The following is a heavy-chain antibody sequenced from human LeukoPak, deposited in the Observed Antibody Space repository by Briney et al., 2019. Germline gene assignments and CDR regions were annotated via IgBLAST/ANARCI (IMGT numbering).Heavy chain of an antibody. CDR1: GFTFSSYS. V-gene: IGHV3-21*01. CDR2: ISSSSSYI. Sequence: GGSLRLSCAASGFTFSSYSMNWVRQAPGKGLEWVSSISSSSSYIYYADSVKGRFTISRDNAENSLYLQMNSLRAEDTAVYYCARGLSRPDWFDPWGQGTLVTVSS. CDR3: ARGLSRPDWFDP. D-gene: IGHD2/OR15-2a*01. J-gene: IGHJ5*02.